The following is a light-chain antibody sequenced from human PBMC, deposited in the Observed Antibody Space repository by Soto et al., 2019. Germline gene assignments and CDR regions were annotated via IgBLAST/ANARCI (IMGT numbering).Light chain of an antibody. J-gene: IGKJ2*01. CDR3: QQRSYWPPYT. Sequence: EFVLTQSPGTLSLSPGERATLSCRASQSLSSSYLAWYQQKPGQAPRLLIYGASNRATGIPARFSGSGSGTDFTLTISGLESEDSAVYYCQQRSYWPPYTFGQGTKVDIK. CDR2: GAS. V-gene: IGKV3D-20*02. CDR1: QSLSSSY.